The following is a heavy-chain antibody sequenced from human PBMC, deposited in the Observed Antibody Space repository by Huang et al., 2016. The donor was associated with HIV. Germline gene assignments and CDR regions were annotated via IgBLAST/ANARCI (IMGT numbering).Heavy chain of an antibody. Sequence: VQLIQSGAEVKKTGSSVRVSCRASEGTFSSYSIGWMRQAPGQGLGWMGVIIPIFGTPTYAQKFQGRVSIAADESTSTAYMDLNSLRSEDTAVYYCARAALVNNQYFDYWGQGTLVTVSS. CDR2: IIPIFGTP. CDR1: EGTFSSYS. D-gene: IGHD5-18*01. J-gene: IGHJ4*02. V-gene: IGHV1-69*13. CDR3: ARAALVNNQYFDY.